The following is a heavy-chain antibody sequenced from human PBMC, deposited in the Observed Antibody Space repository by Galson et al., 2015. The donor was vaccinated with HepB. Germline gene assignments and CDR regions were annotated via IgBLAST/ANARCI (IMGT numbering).Heavy chain of an antibody. J-gene: IGHJ3*02. CDR1: GFTFSSYS. Sequence: SLRLSCAASGFTFSSYSMNWVRQAPGKGLEWVSYISSSSSTIYYADSVKGRFTISRDNAKNSLYLQMNSLRAEDTAVYYCARVNREYAFDIWGQGTMVTVSS. CDR2: ISSSSSTI. D-gene: IGHD2/OR15-2a*01. V-gene: IGHV3-48*01. CDR3: ARVNREYAFDI.